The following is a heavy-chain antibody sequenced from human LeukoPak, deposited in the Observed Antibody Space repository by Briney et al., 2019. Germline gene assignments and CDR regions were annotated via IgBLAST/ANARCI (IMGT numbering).Heavy chain of an antibody. V-gene: IGHV3-66*01. CDR2: VYGGDTT. J-gene: IGHJ3*02. CDR1: GFTVSSNY. Sequence: GGSLRLSCAASGFTVSSNYMTWVRQAPGKGLEWVSVVYGGDTTYYADSVKGRFTISRDNSKNTLYLQMNSLRAEDTTVYYCAKVRNYYDSSGQVDDAFDIWGQGTMVTVSS. D-gene: IGHD3-22*01. CDR3: AKVRNYYDSSGQVDDAFDI.